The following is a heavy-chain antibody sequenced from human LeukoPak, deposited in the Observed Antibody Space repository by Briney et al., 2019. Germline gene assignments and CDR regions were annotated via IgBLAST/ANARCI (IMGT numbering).Heavy chain of an antibody. V-gene: IGHV1-18*01. CDR3: ARNYDSSGYYLYYYYMDV. CDR1: GYTFTSYG. CDR2: ITTYNGDT. D-gene: IGHD3-22*01. J-gene: IGHJ6*03. Sequence: ASVKVSCKASGYTFTSYGRSWVRQAPGQGLEWMGWITTYNGDTDYAQKLQGRVTMTADTSTSTAYMELRSLRSDDTAVYYCARNYDSSGYYLYYYYMDVWGKGTTVTVSS.